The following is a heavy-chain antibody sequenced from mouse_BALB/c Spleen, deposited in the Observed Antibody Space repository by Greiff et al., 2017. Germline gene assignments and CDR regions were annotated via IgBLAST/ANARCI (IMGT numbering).Heavy chain of an antibody. Sequence: EVQGVESGGGLVKLGGSLKLSCAASGFTFSSYYMSWVRQTPEKRLELVAAINSNGGSTYYPDTVKGRFTISRDNAKNTLYLQMSSLKSEDTALYYCARRLDYRFDYWGQGTTLTVSS. CDR1: GFTFSSYY. V-gene: IGHV5-6-2*01. CDR2: INSNGGST. J-gene: IGHJ2*01. D-gene: IGHD2-14*01. CDR3: ARRLDYRFDY.